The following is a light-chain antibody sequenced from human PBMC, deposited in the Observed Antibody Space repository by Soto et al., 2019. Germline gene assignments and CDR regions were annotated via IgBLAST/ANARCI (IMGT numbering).Light chain of an antibody. CDR2: KIS. Sequence: DIVLTQTPLSSPVTLGQPASISCRSSQSLVHSDGNTYFNWLQQRPGQPPRLLIYKISKRCPGVPDRFRGSGSATDFTLKSSRVEAEDVGVYYSIQATHSYTFGQGTKLEIK. J-gene: IGKJ2*01. CDR3: IQATHSYT. V-gene: IGKV2-24*01. CDR1: QSLVHSDGNTY.